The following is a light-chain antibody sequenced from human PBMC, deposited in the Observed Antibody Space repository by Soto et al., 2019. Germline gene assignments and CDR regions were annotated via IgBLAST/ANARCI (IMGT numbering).Light chain of an antibody. CDR3: AAWGASLKGWV. Sequence: QSVLTQPPSASGTPGQRVTIPCSGSSSNIGSNTVNWYQQLPGTAPTLLIYSNNQRPSGVPDRFSGSKSGTSASLAIIGLQYEDEADYYCAAWGASLKGWVFGGGTKVTVL. J-gene: IGLJ3*02. CDR2: SNN. V-gene: IGLV1-44*01. CDR1: SSNIGSNT.